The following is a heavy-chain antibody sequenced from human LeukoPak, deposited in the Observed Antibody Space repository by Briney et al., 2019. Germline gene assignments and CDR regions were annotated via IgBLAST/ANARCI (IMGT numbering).Heavy chain of an antibody. Sequence: PGVSLRLSCAASGFTFSSYWMHWVRQAPGKGLVWVSRINSDGSSTSYADSVKGRFTISRDNAKNTLYLQMNSLRAEDTAVYYCARSVALDAFDIWGQGTMVTVSS. CDR2: INSDGSST. CDR1: GFTFSSYW. J-gene: IGHJ3*02. CDR3: ARSVALDAFDI. D-gene: IGHD6-19*01. V-gene: IGHV3-74*01.